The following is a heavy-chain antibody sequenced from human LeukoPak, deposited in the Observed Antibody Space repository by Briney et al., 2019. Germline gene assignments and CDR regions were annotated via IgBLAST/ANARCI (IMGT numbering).Heavy chain of an antibody. CDR1: GGSISSSGYY. J-gene: IGHJ4*02. CDR3: ARKYCSGGDCYSNY. Sequence: SETLSLTCTVSGGSISSSGYYWGWIRQPPGKGLEWIGSIYYGGSTYYNPSLRSRVTISVDTSKNQFSLKLSSVTAADTAMYYCARKYCSGGDCYSNYWGQGTLVTVSS. D-gene: IGHD2-15*01. V-gene: IGHV4-39*01. CDR2: IYYGGST.